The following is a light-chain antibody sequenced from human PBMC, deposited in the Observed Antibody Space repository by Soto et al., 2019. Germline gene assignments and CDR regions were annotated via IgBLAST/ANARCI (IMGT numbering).Light chain of an antibody. V-gene: IGKV1-5*03. CDR2: KAS. CDR3: QQYNDYPWT. CDR1: QSISSW. Sequence: IQTTQSPSTLSASVGDRVTITCRASQSISSWLAWYQQKPGKAPKLLIYKASSLESGVPSRFSGSGSGTEFTLTISSLQPDDFATYYCQQYNDYPWTFGQGTKVEIK. J-gene: IGKJ1*01.